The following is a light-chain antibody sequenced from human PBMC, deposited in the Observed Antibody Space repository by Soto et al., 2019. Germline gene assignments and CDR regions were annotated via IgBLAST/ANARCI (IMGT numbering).Light chain of an antibody. CDR3: SSYGGSNNLL. CDR2: EVT. V-gene: IGLV2-8*01. J-gene: IGLJ2*01. Sequence: QSVLPQPPSASGSPGQSVTISCTGTSSDIGGYYYVSWYQQHPGKAPKLILYEVTKRPSGVPDRFSGSKSGNTASLTVSGLQAEDEAEYYCSSYGGSNNLLFGGGTKLTVL. CDR1: SSDIGGYYY.